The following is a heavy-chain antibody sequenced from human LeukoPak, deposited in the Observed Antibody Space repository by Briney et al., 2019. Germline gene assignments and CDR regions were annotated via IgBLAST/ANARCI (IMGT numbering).Heavy chain of an antibody. CDR3: ARHMVWITNFYYYMDV. Sequence: PSETLSLTCTVSGGSMSSRSHYWGWIRQPPGKGLEWIGSIDYSGSTYYNPSLGSRVTISVDTSKNQFSLELTSVTAADTAVYYCARHMVWITNFYYYMDVWGKGTTVTVSS. CDR2: IDYSGST. V-gene: IGHV4-39*01. D-gene: IGHD3-10*01. J-gene: IGHJ6*03. CDR1: GGSMSSRSHY.